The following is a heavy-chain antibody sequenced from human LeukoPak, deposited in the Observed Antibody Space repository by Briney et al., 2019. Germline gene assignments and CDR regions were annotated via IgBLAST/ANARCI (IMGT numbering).Heavy chain of an antibody. D-gene: IGHD5-12*01. CDR2: IYYSGST. V-gene: IGHV4-59*12. CDR3: ARENGSGFLRSHYYYYMDV. Sequence: SETLSLTCTVSGGSISSYYWSWIRQPPGKGLEWIGYIYYSGSTNYNPSLKSRVTISVDTSKNQFSLKLSSVTAADTAVYYCARENGSGFLRSHYYYYMDVWGKGTTVTVSS. J-gene: IGHJ6*03. CDR1: GGSISSYY.